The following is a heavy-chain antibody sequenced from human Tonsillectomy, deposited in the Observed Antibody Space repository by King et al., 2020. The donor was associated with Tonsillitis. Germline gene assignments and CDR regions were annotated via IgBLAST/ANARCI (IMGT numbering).Heavy chain of an antibody. CDR1: GGSISSGVYY. D-gene: IGHD4-17*01. V-gene: IGHV4-30-4*08. CDR2: IYYSGST. J-gene: IGHJ5*02. Sequence: VQLQESGPGLVKPSQTLSLTCTVSGGSISSGVYYWSWIRQPPGKGLEWIGYIYYSGSTYYNPSLKSRVTMSVDTSKNQFSLNLSSVTAAETAVYYCARGEGDDYGDYEGGLRLDPWGQGTLVTVSS. CDR3: ARGEGDDYGDYEGGLRLDP.